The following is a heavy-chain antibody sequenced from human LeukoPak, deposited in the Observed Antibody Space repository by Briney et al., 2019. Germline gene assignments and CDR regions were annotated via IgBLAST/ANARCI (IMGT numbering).Heavy chain of an antibody. CDR1: GYSISRGYY. Sequence: SETLSLTCAVSGYSISRGYYWGWIRQPPGKGLEWIGSIYHSGSTYYNPSLKSRVTISVDTSKNQFSLKLSSVTAADTAVYYCARQSVEMATIGGLDYWGQGTLVTVSS. V-gene: IGHV4-38-2*01. CDR2: IYHSGST. J-gene: IGHJ4*02. CDR3: ARQSVEMATIGGLDY. D-gene: IGHD5-24*01.